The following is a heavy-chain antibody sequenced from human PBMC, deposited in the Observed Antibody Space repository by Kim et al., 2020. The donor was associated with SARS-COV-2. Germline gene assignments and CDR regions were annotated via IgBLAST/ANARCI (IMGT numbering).Heavy chain of an antibody. D-gene: IGHD5-18*01. J-gene: IGHJ6*02. Sequence: GGSLRLSCAASGFTFSSYWMHWVRQAPGKGLVWVSRINSDGSSTSYADSVKGRFTISRDNAKNTLYLQMNSLRAEDTAVYYCARASGDTAMSTPLEYYYYYYGMDVWGQGTTVTVSS. CDR3: ARASGDTAMSTPLEYYYYYYGMDV. CDR2: INSDGSST. CDR1: GFTFSSYW. V-gene: IGHV3-74*01.